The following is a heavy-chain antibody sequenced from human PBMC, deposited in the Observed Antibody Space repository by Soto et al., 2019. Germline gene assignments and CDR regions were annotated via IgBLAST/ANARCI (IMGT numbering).Heavy chain of an antibody. CDR1: GDSISSFY. D-gene: IGHD4-17*01. CDR2: IYYSGSS. V-gene: IGHV4-59*08. CDR3: ARRNGDYVWRFDS. Sequence: QVHLQESGPGLVMPSETLSLTCNVSGDSISSFYWSWIRQPPGKGLEWIGYIYYSGSSNYNPSLKSRGTMSVDTARNQFPLKLSSVTAADTAVYYCARRNGDYVWRFDSWGQGTRVTVSS. J-gene: IGHJ5*01.